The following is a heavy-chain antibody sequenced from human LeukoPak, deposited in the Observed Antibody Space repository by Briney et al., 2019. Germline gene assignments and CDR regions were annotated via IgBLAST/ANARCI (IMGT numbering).Heavy chain of an antibody. CDR2: IYLDGSRK. V-gene: IGHV3-7*01. D-gene: IGHD2-2*01. CDR1: GFTFTKYW. CDR3: GRAGPVTKDHFRDV. J-gene: IGHJ6*03. Sequence: GGSLRLSCAVSGFTFTKYWMRWARQSPGKGLEWVANIYLDGSRKYYVDSVKGRFTISRDNAKNSLFLQMNSLSAEDTAVYYCGRAGPVTKDHFRDVGAKETTVTVSS.